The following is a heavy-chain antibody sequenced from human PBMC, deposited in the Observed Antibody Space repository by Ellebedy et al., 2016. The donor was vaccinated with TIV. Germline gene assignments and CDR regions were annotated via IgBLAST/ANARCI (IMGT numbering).Heavy chain of an antibody. CDR3: ARAVFGTKFDF. J-gene: IGHJ4*02. V-gene: IGHV4-34*01. CDR2: FNHSGST. CDR1: GGAFSGNY. D-gene: IGHD1-14*01. Sequence: MPGGSLRLSCAVYGGAFSGNYWSWIRQPPGKGLEWIGTFNHSGSTNYNPSLKSRVTISVDTSKNQLPLKLSSVTAADTAVYYCARAVFGTKFDFWGQGTLVTVSS.